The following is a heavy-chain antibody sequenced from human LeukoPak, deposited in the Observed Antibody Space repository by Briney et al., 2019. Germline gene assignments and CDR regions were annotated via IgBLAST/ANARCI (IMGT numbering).Heavy chain of an antibody. CDR1: GYSISSGYY. D-gene: IGHD6-19*01. CDR2: IYHSGST. J-gene: IGHJ5*02. Sequence: PSETLSLTCTVSGYSISSGYYWGWIRQPPGKGLEWIGSIYHSGSTYYNPSLKSRVTISVDTSKNQFSLKLSSVTAADTAVYYCATNSVAGTNWFDPWGQGTLVTVSS. V-gene: IGHV4-38-2*02. CDR3: ATNSVAGTNWFDP.